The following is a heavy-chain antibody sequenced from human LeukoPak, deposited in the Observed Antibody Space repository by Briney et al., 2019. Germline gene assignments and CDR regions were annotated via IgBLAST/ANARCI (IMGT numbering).Heavy chain of an antibody. CDR2: IIPIFGTA. CDR1: GGTFSSYA. Sequence: VASVKVSCKASGGTFSSYAISWVRQAPGQGLEWMGGIIPIFGTANYAQKFQGRVTITTDESTSTAYMELRSLRSDDTAVYYCARDHPQWLSKYNWFDPWGQGTLVTVSS. V-gene: IGHV1-69*05. D-gene: IGHD6-19*01. CDR3: ARDHPQWLSKYNWFDP. J-gene: IGHJ5*02.